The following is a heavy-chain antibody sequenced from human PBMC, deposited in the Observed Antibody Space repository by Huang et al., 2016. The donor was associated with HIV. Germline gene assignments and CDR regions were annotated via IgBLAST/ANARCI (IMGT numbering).Heavy chain of an antibody. J-gene: IGHJ4*02. CDR1: GYAFTYYM. Sequence: QVQLAQSGIEVRKPGASVKVSCKPSGYAFTYYMIHWVRQATGQRLEWMGRSSPEDGETRYSQELQGRVAFTRETSANTAYMDLSSLTSEDTAVYYWARGNSLGGWARYYVDHWGQGTLVTVSS. CDR2: SSPEDGET. V-gene: IGHV1-3*01. D-gene: IGHD6-19*01. CDR3: ARGNSLGGWARYYVDH.